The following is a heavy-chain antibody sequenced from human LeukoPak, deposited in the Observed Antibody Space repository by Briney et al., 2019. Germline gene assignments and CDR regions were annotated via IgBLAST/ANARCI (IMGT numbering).Heavy chain of an antibody. CDR2: ISAYNGNT. V-gene: IGHV1-18*01. D-gene: IGHD4-11*01. CDR3: ARDYSNYLSLDY. J-gene: IGHJ4*02. Sequence: ASVKVSCKASGGTFSSYGISWVRQAPGQGLEWMGWISAYNGNTNYAQKLQGRVTMTTDTSTSTAYMELRSLRSDDTAVYYCARDYSNYLSLDYWGQGTLVTVSS. CDR1: GGTFSSYG.